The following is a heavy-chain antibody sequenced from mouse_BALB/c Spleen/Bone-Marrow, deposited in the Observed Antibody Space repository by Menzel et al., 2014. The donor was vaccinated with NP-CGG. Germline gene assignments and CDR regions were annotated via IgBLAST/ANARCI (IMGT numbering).Heavy chain of an antibody. D-gene: IGHD1-1*02. CDR3: ARAGWYDY. CDR2: FNPNNGGT. V-gene: IGHV1-22*01. J-gene: IGHJ2*01. CDR1: GYSFTDYT. Sequence: VQLKQSGPELVKPGSSVKMSCKTSGYSFTDYTIHWVKQSHGKSLEWIGNFNPNNGGTNYNQKFKDKATLTVDKSSRTAYVEFRSLTFEDSAVYYCARAGWYDYWGQGTTLTVSS.